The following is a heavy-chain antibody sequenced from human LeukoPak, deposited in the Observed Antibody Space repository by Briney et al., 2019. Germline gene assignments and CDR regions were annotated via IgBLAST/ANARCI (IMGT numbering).Heavy chain of an antibody. D-gene: IGHD3-10*01. CDR3: ARTGGSGKYTYNFDY. Sequence: GGSLRLSCAASGFTFSSYWMSWVRQAPGKGLEWMANIKQDGSEKNYVDSVKGQFTISRDNAENSLYLHMNSLRAEDTAVYYCARTGGSGKYTYNFDYWGQGILVTVSS. J-gene: IGHJ4*02. V-gene: IGHV3-7*05. CDR1: GFTFSSYW. CDR2: IKQDGSEK.